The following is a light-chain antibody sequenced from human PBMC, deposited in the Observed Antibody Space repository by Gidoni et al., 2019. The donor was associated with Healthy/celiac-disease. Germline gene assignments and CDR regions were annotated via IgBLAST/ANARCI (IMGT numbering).Light chain of an antibody. CDR3: QQYDNLPPLT. Sequence: DIQMTQCPSSLSASVGDRVTITCQASQDISNYLNWYQQKPGKAPKLLIYDASNLETGVPSRFSGSGSGTDFTFTISSLQPEDIATYYCQQYDNLPPLTFGGGTKVEIK. CDR2: DAS. V-gene: IGKV1-33*01. CDR1: QDISNY. J-gene: IGKJ4*01.